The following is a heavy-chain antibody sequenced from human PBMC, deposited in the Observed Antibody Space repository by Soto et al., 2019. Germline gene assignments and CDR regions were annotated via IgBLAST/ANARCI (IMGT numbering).Heavy chain of an antibody. J-gene: IGHJ4*02. CDR2: IVVGSGNT. Sequence: SVKVSCKASGFTFTSSAVQWVRQARGQRLEWIGWIVVGSGNTNYAQKFQERVTITRDMSTSTAYMELSSLRSEDTAVYYCAKVGSTAYCGGDCSNAYWGQGTLVTVS. V-gene: IGHV1-58*01. CDR3: AKVGSTAYCGGDCSNAY. CDR1: GFTFTSSA. D-gene: IGHD2-21*02.